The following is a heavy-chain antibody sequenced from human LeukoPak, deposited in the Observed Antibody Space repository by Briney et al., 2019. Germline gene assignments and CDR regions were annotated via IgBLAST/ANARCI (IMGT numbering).Heavy chain of an antibody. Sequence: SETLSLTCSVSGGSIRGYYWSWIRQPPGKGLEWIGYIYDSGTTNYNPSLKSRVTISVDTSKNQFSLKLSSVTAADTAVYYCARYCSSTSCSGPYHFDCWGQGTLVTVSS. V-gene: IGHV4-59*01. J-gene: IGHJ4*02. D-gene: IGHD2-2*01. CDR2: IYDSGTT. CDR3: ARYCSSTSCSGPYHFDC. CDR1: GGSIRGYY.